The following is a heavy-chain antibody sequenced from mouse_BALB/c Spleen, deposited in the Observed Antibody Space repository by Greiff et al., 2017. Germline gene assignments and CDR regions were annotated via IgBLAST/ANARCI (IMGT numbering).Heavy chain of an antibody. CDR3: ARQAYYGNYDY. Sequence: EVQGVESGGGLVQPGGSLKLSCAASGFTFSSYTMSWVRQTPEKRLEWVAYISNGGGSTYYPDTVKGRFTISRDNAKNTLYLQMSSLKSEDTAMYYCARQAYYGNYDYWGQGTTLTVSS. V-gene: IGHV5-12-2*01. J-gene: IGHJ2*01. CDR1: GFTFSSYT. D-gene: IGHD2-1*01. CDR2: ISNGGGST.